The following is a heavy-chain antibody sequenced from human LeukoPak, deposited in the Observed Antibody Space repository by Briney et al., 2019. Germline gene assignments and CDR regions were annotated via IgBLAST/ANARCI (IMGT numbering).Heavy chain of an antibody. CDR1: GGSFSGYY. CDR3: ARGQFNTMVRGVMKPFDY. V-gene: IGHV4-34*01. CDR2: INHSGST. D-gene: IGHD3-10*01. J-gene: IGHJ4*02. Sequence: SETLSLTCAVYGGSFSGYYWSWIRQPPGKGLEWIGEINHSGSTNYNPSLKSRVTISVDTSKNQFSLKLSSVTAADTAVYYCARGQFNTMVRGVMKPFDYRGQGTLVTVSS.